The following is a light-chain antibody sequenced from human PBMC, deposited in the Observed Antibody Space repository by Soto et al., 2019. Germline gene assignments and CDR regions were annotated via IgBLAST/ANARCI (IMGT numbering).Light chain of an antibody. CDR1: QSVSSSY. Sequence: EIVLTQSPGTLSLSPGERATFSCRASQSVSSSYLAWYQQKPGQAPRLLIYGASSRATGIPDRFSGTGSGTDFTLTISRLEPEDFAVYYCQQYCSSPTFGQGTKVDIK. J-gene: IGKJ1*01. V-gene: IGKV3-20*01. CDR2: GAS. CDR3: QQYCSSPT.